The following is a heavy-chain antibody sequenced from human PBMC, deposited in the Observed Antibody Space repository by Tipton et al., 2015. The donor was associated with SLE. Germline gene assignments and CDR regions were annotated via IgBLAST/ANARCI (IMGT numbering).Heavy chain of an antibody. J-gene: IGHJ4*02. D-gene: IGHD6-13*01. CDR3: AREYSSSLDY. CDR1: GDSVSTYSAA. V-gene: IGHV6-1*01. Sequence: PGLVKPSQTLSLTCAISGDSVSTYSAAWNWIRQSPSRGLEWLGRTYYRSKWYNDYAVSVKGRITFNPDTSNNQFSLQLNSVTPEDTAVYYCAREYSSSLDYWGQGTLVTVSS. CDR2: TYYRSKWYN.